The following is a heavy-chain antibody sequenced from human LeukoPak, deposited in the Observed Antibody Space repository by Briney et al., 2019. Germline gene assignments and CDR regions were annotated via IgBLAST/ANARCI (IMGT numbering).Heavy chain of an antibody. Sequence: SETLSLTCAVYGGSFSGYYWSWIRQPPGKGLEWIGEINHSGSTNYNPSLKSRVTISVDTSKNQFSLKLSSVTAADTAVYYCARCGGWKWEGSDYWGQGILVTVSS. V-gene: IGHV4-34*01. CDR3: ARCGGWKWEGSDY. CDR1: GGSFSGYY. CDR2: INHSGST. D-gene: IGHD1-26*01. J-gene: IGHJ4*02.